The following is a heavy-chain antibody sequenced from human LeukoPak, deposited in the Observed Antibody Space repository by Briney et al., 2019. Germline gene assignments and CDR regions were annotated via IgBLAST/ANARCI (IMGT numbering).Heavy chain of an antibody. V-gene: IGHV1-24*01. D-gene: IGHD3-9*01. CDR3: ARNDLYYDILTGLDY. Sequence: ASVKVSCKISGFGLSVLSIHWMRQAPGKGLEWVGGIRPETGEPIFAQKLQGRVTMTTDTSTSTAYMELRSLRSDDTAVYYCARNDLYYDILTGLDYWGQGTLVTVSS. CDR2: IRPETGEP. J-gene: IGHJ4*02. CDR1: GFGLSVLS.